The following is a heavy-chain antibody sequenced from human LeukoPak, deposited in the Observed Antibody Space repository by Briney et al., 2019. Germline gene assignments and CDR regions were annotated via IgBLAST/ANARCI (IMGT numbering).Heavy chain of an antibody. Sequence: AGGSLRLSCAASGFPFRTYWMSWVRQAPGKGLEWVANIKQDGSDKYYVDSVKGRFTISRDNAKNSLYLQMNSLRAEDTAVYYCARDNEGPLVVPAAIPYFDLWGRGTLVTVSS. CDR2: IKQDGSDK. CDR1: GFPFRTYW. J-gene: IGHJ2*01. D-gene: IGHD2-2*02. CDR3: ARDNEGPLVVPAAIPYFDL. V-gene: IGHV3-7*01.